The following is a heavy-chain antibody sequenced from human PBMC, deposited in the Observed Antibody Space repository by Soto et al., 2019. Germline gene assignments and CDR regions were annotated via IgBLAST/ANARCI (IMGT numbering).Heavy chain of an antibody. CDR3: ARDLLHPGEPNGYCSGGACNFPPGGMDV. J-gene: IGHJ6*02. Sequence: QVRLVQSGAEVKMPGASVTLSCRATGYTFSLHYIHWVRQAPGQGLEWMGIINPSVGTTSYAQRFQGRVPLTRDTSTTTVFMALSGLTSQDTATYYCARDLLHPGEPNGYCSGGACNFPPGGMDVWGQGPTVTVS. CDR2: INPSVGTT. V-gene: IGHV1-46*01. CDR1: GYTFSLHY. D-gene: IGHD2-15*01.